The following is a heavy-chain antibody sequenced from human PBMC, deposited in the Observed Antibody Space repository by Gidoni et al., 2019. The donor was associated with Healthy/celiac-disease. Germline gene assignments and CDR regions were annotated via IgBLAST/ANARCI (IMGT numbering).Heavy chain of an antibody. CDR1: GYTFTGYH. Sequence: QVQLVQSGAEVKKPGASVKVSCKASGYTFTGYHMHWVRQAPGQGLEWMGCINPNSGGTNYAQKFQGRVTMTRDTSISTAYMELSRLRSDDTAVYYCARASYGSGNVPYPGFEEFDPWGQGTLVTVSS. V-gene: IGHV1-2*02. CDR3: ARASYGSGNVPYPGFEEFDP. D-gene: IGHD3-10*01. CDR2: INPNSGGT. J-gene: IGHJ5*02.